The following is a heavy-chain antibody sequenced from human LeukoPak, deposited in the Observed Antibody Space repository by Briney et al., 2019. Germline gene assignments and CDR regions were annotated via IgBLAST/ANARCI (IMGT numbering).Heavy chain of an antibody. CDR3: ARGAVTMVRGVITNWFDP. J-gene: IGHJ5*02. V-gene: IGHV1-2*02. Sequence: ASVKVSCKASGYTFTGYYMHWVRQAPGQGLEWMGWINPNSGGTNYAQKFQGRVTITRDTSISTAYMELSRLRSDDTAVYYCARGAVTMVRGVITNWFDPWGQGTLVTVSS. CDR1: GYTFTGYY. CDR2: INPNSGGT. D-gene: IGHD3-10*01.